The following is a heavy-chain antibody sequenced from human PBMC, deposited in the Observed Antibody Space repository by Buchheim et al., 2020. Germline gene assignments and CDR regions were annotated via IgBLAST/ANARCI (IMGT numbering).Heavy chain of an antibody. CDR3: AKSNYDFWSGSDY. Sequence: QVQLVESGGGVVQPGRSLRLSCAASGFTFSSFGMHWVRQAPGKGLEWVAVISYDGSNKYYADSVKGRFTISRDNSKKTLYLQMNSLRAEDTAVYYCAKSNYDFWSGSDYWGQGTL. V-gene: IGHV3-30*18. CDR1: GFTFSSFG. J-gene: IGHJ4*02. D-gene: IGHD3-3*01. CDR2: ISYDGSNK.